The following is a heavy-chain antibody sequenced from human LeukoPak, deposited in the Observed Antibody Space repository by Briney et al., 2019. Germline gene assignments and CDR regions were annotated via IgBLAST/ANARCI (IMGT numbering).Heavy chain of an antibody. CDR1: GGSICRHS. D-gene: IGHD5-18*01. V-gene: IGHV4-59*11. Sequence: PSETPSLTRTVSGGSICRHSRSWIRHPPGKGLERIWYIYYSGSTNYNPSLKRRDTISVDTSKSQFSLKLSAVTAADTAVYYCARAGQVTPHNWFDPWSQGTLVTVSS. J-gene: IGHJ5*02. CDR3: ARAGQVTPHNWFDP. CDR2: IYYSGST.